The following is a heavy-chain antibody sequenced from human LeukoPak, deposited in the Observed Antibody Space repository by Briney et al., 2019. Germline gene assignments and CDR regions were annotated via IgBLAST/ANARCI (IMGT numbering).Heavy chain of an antibody. Sequence: ASVKVSCKASGGNFRNYGFHWVRQAPGQGLEWMGGMLPIFGTANYAQKFQGRVTITADESSNTASLDLSSLTSEDTAVYYCATDPNPYSSTSGYFDFWGQGTLVTVSS. CDR3: ATDPNPYSSTSGYFDF. V-gene: IGHV1-69*13. CDR1: GGNFRNYG. J-gene: IGHJ4*02. D-gene: IGHD6-13*01. CDR2: MLPIFGTA.